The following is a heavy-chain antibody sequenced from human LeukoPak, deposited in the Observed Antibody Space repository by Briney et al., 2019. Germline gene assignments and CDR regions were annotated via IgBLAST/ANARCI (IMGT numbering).Heavy chain of an antibody. V-gene: IGHV5-51*01. J-gene: IGHJ4*02. CDR3: ARGFYYFDY. CDR1: GYSFASYW. D-gene: IGHD3-3*01. Sequence: GESLKISCKGSGYSFASYWVAWVRQMPGKGLEWMGIIYPGDSDTRYSPSFQGQVTMSADKSIGTAYLLWNSLKASDTAMYYRARGFYYFDYWGQETLVTVSS. CDR2: IYPGDSDT.